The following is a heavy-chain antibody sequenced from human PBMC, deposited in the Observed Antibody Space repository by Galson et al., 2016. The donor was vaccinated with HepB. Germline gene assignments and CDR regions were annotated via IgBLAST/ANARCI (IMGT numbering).Heavy chain of an antibody. J-gene: IGHJ1*01. D-gene: IGHD4-11*01. CDR3: SRAPYSSRLYKYFQY. Sequence: ETLSLTCLVRGGTFNNYFWTWIRQTPGKGLEWIGEINDSGVTKYKQSLRSRVTLSKDTSKNQFSLNLTSLTVADAAMYYCSRAPYSSRLYKYFQYWGQGTLVTVSS. CDR2: INDSGVT. V-gene: IGHV4-34*01. CDR1: GGTFNNYF.